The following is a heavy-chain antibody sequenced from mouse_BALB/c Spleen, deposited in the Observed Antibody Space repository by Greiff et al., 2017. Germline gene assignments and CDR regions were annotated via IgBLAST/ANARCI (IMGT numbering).Heavy chain of an antibody. CDR1: GYTFTSYW. CDR2: IDPYDSDT. J-gene: IGHJ2*01. CDR3: ARGGGGNSHFDY. D-gene: IGHD2-1*01. V-gene: IGHV1-74*01. Sequence: QVQLQQPGAELVRPGASVKLSCKASGYTFTSYWMNWVKQRPEQGLEWIGRIDPYDSDTHYNQKFKDKAILTVDKSSSTAYMQLSSLTSEDSAVYDCARGGGGNSHFDYWGQGTTLTVSS.